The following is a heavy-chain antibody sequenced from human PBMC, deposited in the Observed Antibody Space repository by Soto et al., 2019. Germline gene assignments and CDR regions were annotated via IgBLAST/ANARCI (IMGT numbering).Heavy chain of an antibody. V-gene: IGHV4-34*01. J-gene: IGHJ4*02. CDR1: GGSFSGYY. CDR2: INHSGST. Sequence: TLSLTCAVYGGSFSGYYWSWIRQPPGKGLEWIGEINHSGSTNYNPSLKSRVTISVDTSKNQFSLKLSSVTAADTAVYYCASSTRRWAYYWGQGTLVTVSS. CDR3: ASSTRRWAYY.